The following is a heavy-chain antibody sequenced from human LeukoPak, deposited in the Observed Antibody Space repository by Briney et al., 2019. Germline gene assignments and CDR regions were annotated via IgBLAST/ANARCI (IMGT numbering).Heavy chain of an antibody. V-gene: IGHV4-39*07. CDR2: IYYSGST. Sequence: SETLSLTCTVSGGSISSSSYYWGWIRQPPGKGLEWIGSIYYSGSTYYNPSLKSRVTISVDTSKNQFSLKLSSVTAADTAVYYCARDRWFGELLPYNLLDYWGQGTLVTVSS. CDR1: GGSISSSSYY. D-gene: IGHD3-10*01. J-gene: IGHJ4*02. CDR3: ARDRWFGELLPYNLLDY.